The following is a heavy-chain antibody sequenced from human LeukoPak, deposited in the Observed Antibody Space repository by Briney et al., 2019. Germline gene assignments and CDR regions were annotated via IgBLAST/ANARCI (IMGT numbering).Heavy chain of an antibody. CDR2: IYHSGST. CDR3: ARGGGFYGGISTY. V-gene: IGHV4-38-2*02. J-gene: IGHJ4*02. CDR1: GYSISSGYY. Sequence: SETLSLTCTVSGYSISSGYYWGWIRQPPGKGLEWIGSIYHSGSTYYNPSLKSRVTISVDTSKNQFSLKLSSVTAADTAVYYCARGGGFYGGISTYWGQGTLVTVSS. D-gene: IGHD4-23*01.